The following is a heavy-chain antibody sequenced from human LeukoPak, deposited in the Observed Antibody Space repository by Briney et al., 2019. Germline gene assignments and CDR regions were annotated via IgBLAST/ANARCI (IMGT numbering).Heavy chain of an antibody. J-gene: IGHJ4*02. CDR3: ARSPITGQQLYDY. V-gene: IGHV4-30-4*08. CDR1: GGSISSSIYY. D-gene: IGHD6-13*01. CDR2: IYYSGST. Sequence: PSETLSLTCTVSGGSISSSIYYWAWIRQPPGKGLEWIGYIYYSGSTYYNPSLKSRVTISVDTSKNQFSLKLSSVTAADTAVYYCARSPITGQQLYDYWGQGTLVTVSS.